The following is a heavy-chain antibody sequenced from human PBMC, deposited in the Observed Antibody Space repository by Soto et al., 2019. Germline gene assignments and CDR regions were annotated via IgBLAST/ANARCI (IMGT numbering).Heavy chain of an antibody. CDR3: ARQRRGGTNGIFEWPDGGTWFDP. CDR1: GGPISNTKYY. Sequence: SQTRSLPGSLSGGPISNTKYYWGWIRQPPGKVLECISSNYQNCNTYYNPSLKSRFTIYVDTSKSHFSLKLTSTTAPYTAIYLWARQRRGGTNGIFEWPDGGTWFDPWGQGTLVTVS. V-gene: IGHV4-39*01. CDR2: NYQNCNT. D-gene: IGHD2-8*01. J-gene: IGHJ5*02.